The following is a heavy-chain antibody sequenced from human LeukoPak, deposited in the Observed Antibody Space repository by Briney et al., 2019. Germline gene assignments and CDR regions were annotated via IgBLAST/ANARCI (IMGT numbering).Heavy chain of an antibody. J-gene: IGHJ5*02. CDR3: ARDGVTYYDFWSGYYWFDP. Sequence: ASVKVSCKASGYTFTGYYMHWVRQAPGQGLEWMGWINPNSGGTNYAQKFQGRVTMTRDTSISTAYMELSRLRPDDTAVYYCARDGVTYYDFWSGYYWFDPWGQGTLVTVSS. CDR1: GYTFTGYY. D-gene: IGHD3-3*01. V-gene: IGHV1-2*02. CDR2: INPNSGGT.